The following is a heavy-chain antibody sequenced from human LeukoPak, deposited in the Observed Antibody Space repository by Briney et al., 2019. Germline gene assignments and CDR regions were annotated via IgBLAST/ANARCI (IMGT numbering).Heavy chain of an antibody. V-gene: IGHV4-31*03. J-gene: IGHJ4*02. CDR2: IYYSGST. CDR3: ARGISGPEFQWLPSND. Sequence: PSETLSLTCTVSGGSISSGGYYWSWIRQHPGKGLEWIGYIYYSGSTYYNPSLKSRVTISVDTSKNQFSLKLSSVTAADTAVYYCARGISGPEFQWLPSNDWGQGTLVTVSS. CDR1: GGSISSGGYY. D-gene: IGHD6-19*01.